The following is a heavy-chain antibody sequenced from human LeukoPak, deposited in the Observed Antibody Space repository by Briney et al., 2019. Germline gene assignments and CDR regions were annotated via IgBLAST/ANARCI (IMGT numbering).Heavy chain of an antibody. CDR2: SGNAANSYTT. V-gene: IGHV3-72*01. CDR3: ARDSYSSSSRYYYYYYMDV. D-gene: IGHD6-6*01. CDR1: GFIFSAHY. Sequence: GGSLRLSCAVSGFIFSAHYIDWVRQAPGKGLEWVGRSGNAANSYTTEYAASVKGRFTISRDDSKNTLYLQMNSLRAEDTAVYYCARDSYSSSSRYYYYYYMDVWGKGTTVTVSS. J-gene: IGHJ6*03.